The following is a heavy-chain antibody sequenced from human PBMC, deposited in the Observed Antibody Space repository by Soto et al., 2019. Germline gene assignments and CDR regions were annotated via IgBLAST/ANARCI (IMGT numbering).Heavy chain of an antibody. J-gene: IGHJ4*02. Sequence: SEALSVTCTVSGGSISRDYWMWIRQPPGKGLEWIGYVYYTGSTNYNPSLKSRVTISVETSKTQFSLRLNSVTAADTAVYYCARWNIRRFDYWGQGTLVTVSS. CDR1: GGSISRDY. D-gene: IGHD1-1*01. CDR3: ARWNIRRFDY. V-gene: IGHV4-59*08. CDR2: VYYTGST.